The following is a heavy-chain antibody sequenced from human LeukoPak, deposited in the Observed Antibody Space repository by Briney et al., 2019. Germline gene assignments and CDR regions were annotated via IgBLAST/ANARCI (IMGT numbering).Heavy chain of an antibody. CDR2: ISSSGSTI. Sequence: GGSLRLSCAASGFTFSEYYMSWIRQAPGKGLERVSYISSSGSTIYYSDSVKGRFTISRDNAKNSLYLQMNRLRAEDTAVYYCARSELERRFAFDIWGQGTMVTVSS. CDR3: ARSELERRFAFDI. D-gene: IGHD1-1*01. J-gene: IGHJ3*02. CDR1: GFTFSEYY. V-gene: IGHV3-11*01.